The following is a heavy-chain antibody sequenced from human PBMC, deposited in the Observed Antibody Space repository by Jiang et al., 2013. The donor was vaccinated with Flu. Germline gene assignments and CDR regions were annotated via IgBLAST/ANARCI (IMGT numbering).Heavy chain of an antibody. CDR3: AKDRNGNYYDSSGLDY. Sequence: RLSCAASGFTFDDYTMHWVRQAPGKGLEWVSLISWDGGSTYYADSVKGRFTISRDNSKNSLYLQMNSLRTEDTALYYCAKDRNGNYYDSSGLDYWGQGTLVTVSS. CDR2: ISWDGGST. CDR1: GFTFDDYT. J-gene: IGHJ4*02. V-gene: IGHV3-43*01. D-gene: IGHD3-22*01.